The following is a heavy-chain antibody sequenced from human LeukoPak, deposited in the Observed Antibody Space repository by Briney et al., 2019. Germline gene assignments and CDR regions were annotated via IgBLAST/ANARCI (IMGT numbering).Heavy chain of an antibody. V-gene: IGHV4-4*02. CDR2: INHSGST. CDR1: GGSITNTNW. D-gene: IGHD5-24*01. Sequence: SGTLSLTCAVSGGSITNTNWWSWVRQPPGKGLEWIGEINHSGSTNYNPSLKSRVTISVDKSKNQFSLKLSSVTAADTAVYYCARGGDGYNFSFDYWGQGTLVTVSS. CDR3: ARGGDGYNFSFDY. J-gene: IGHJ4*02.